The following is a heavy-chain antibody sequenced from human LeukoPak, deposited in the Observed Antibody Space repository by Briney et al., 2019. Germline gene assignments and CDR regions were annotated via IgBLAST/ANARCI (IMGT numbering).Heavy chain of an antibody. Sequence: PGGSLRLSCAASGFTFSNYWMSWVRQAPGKGLEWVANIKQDGSEKYYVDSVKGRFTISRDNAKNSLYLQMNSLRAEDTALYYCAKVGDGDDYWGQGTLVTVSS. CDR2: IKQDGSEK. CDR3: AKVGDGDDY. V-gene: IGHV3-7*03. J-gene: IGHJ4*02. CDR1: GFTFSNYW. D-gene: IGHD2-21*02.